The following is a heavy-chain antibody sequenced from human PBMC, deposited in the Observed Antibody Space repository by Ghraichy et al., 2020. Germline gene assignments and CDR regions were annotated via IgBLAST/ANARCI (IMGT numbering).Heavy chain of an antibody. D-gene: IGHD4-17*01. J-gene: IGHJ6*02. CDR3: AKSDYGDRRGYYYGMDV. CDR2: ISSTSTI. V-gene: IGHV3-48*01. CDR1: GLTLSSYS. Sequence: GGSLRLSCAASGLTLSSYSMNWVRQAPGKGLEWVSYISSTSTIYYADSVKGRFTISRDNAKNSLYPQMNSLRAEDTAVYYCAKSDYGDRRGYYYGMDVWGQGTTVIVSS.